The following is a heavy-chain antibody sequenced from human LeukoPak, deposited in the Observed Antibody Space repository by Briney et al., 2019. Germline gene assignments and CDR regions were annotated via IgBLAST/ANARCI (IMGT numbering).Heavy chain of an antibody. J-gene: IGHJ6*03. D-gene: IGHD5-18*01. CDR3: ARVDTARGYYYMDV. CDR1: GFTFSSYS. CDR2: ISSSSSYI. Sequence: PGGSLRLSCAASGFTFSSYSMNWVRQAPGKGLEWVSSISSSSSYIYYADSVKGRFTISRDNAKNSLYLQMNSLRAEDTAVYYCARVDTARGYYYMDVWGKGTTVTISS. V-gene: IGHV3-21*01.